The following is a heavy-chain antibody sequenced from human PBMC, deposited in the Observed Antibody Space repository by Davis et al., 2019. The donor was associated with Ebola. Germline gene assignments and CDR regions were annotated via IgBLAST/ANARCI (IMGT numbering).Heavy chain of an antibody. Sequence: SVKVSCKASGGTFSSYAISWVRQAPGQGLEWMGGIIPIFGTANYAQKFQGRVTITADESTSTAYMELRSLRSDDTAVYYCARDRMPSIVGAKEGFDYWGQGTLVTVSS. CDR2: IIPIFGTA. CDR1: GGTFSSYA. CDR3: ARDRMPSIVGAKEGFDY. V-gene: IGHV1-69*13. D-gene: IGHD1-26*01. J-gene: IGHJ4*02.